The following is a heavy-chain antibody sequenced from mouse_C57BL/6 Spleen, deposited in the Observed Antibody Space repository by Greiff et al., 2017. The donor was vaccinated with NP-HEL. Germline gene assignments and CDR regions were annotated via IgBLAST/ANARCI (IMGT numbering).Heavy chain of an antibody. V-gene: IGHV3-6*01. CDR3: ARDKGYRFAY. Sequence: EVQRVESGPGLVKPSQSLSLTCSVTGYSITSGYYWNWIRQFPGNKLEWMGYISYDGSNNYNPSLKNRISITRDTSKNQFFLKLNSVTTEDTATYYCARDKGYRFAYWGQGTLVTVSA. CDR2: ISYDGSN. D-gene: IGHD2-2*01. J-gene: IGHJ3*01. CDR1: GYSITSGYY.